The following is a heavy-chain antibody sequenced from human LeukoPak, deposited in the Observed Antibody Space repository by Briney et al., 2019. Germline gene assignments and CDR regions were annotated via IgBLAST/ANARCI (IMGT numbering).Heavy chain of an antibody. CDR3: ARGGLRYFDWLFPKDPKGTYFDY. D-gene: IGHD3-9*01. CDR1: GFIVSSNY. J-gene: IGHJ4*02. V-gene: IGHV3-53*01. Sequence: GGSLRLSCVASGFIVSSNYMSWVRQAPGKGLEWVSGIYGGGKTYYADSVKGRFTISRDNSMNTLLLQMDSLTADDTAVYYCARGGLRYFDWLFPKDPKGTYFDYWGQGTLVTVSS. CDR2: IYGGGKT.